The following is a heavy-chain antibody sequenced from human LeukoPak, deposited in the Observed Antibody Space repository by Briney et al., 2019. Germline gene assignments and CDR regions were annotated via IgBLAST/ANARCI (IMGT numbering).Heavy chain of an antibody. J-gene: IGHJ4*02. CDR1: GGSISSYY. D-gene: IGHD3-22*01. CDR3: ARANYDGSDY. CDR2: IYTSGTT. V-gene: IGHV4-4*07. Sequence: AETLSLTCTVSGGSISSYYWSWIRQPAGKGLQWIGRIYTSGTTNYNPSLKSRVTMSVDTSKNQFSLKMRSVTAADTAVYYCARANYDGSDYWGQGTLVTVSS.